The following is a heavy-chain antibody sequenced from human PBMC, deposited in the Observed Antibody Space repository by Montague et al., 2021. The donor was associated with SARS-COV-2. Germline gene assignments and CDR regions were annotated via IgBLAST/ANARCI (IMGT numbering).Heavy chain of an antibody. J-gene: IGHJ6*02. CDR3: AGESVGRKWLRSGYYYYGMDV. CDR1: GGSISSSSYY. V-gene: IGHV4-39*01. CDR2: IYYSRST. D-gene: IGHD5-12*01. Sequence: SETLSLTCTVSGGSISSSSYYWGWIRPPPGKGLEWIGCIYYSRSTYYNPSLKSRVTISVDTSKNQFSLKLSSVTAADTAVYYCAGESVGRKWLRSGYYYYGMDVWGQGTTVTVSS.